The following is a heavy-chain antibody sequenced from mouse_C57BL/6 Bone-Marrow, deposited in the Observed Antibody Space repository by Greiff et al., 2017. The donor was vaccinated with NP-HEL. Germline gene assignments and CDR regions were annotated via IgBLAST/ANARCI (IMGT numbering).Heavy chain of an antibody. CDR3: ARVSGVYFDY. V-gene: IGHV5-16*01. CDR1: GFTFSDYY. J-gene: IGHJ2*01. Sequence: EVQLVESEGGLVQPGSSMKLSCTASGFTFSDYYMAWVRQVPEKGLEWVANINYDGSSTYYLDSLKSRFIISRDNAKNILYLQMSSLKSEDTATYYCARVSGVYFDYWGQGTTLTVSS. CDR2: INYDGSST.